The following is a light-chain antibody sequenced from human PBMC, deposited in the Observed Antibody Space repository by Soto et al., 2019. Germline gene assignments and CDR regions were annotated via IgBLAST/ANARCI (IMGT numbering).Light chain of an antibody. J-gene: IGKJ4*01. Sequence: DIQMTQSPSSLAASVGDRVTITCRASQVISSWLVWYQQKPGHAPKLLIYAASNLHSGVPSRFSGSASGTEFTLTISSLQPEDFATYYCQQASTFPFTFGGGTEVQIK. V-gene: IGKV1-12*01. CDR3: QQASTFPFT. CDR2: AAS. CDR1: QVISSW.